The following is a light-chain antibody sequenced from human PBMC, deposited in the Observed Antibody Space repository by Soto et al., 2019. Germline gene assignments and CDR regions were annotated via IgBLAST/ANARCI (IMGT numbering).Light chain of an antibody. V-gene: IGKV3-20*01. CDR3: QHTSDT. J-gene: IGKJ2*01. CDR1: QSVSSSY. CDR2: GAS. Sequence: EIVLTQSPGTLSLSPGERATLSCRASQSVSSSYLAWYQQKPGQAPRLLIYGASSRATGIPDRFSGSGSGTDFTLTISTLEPEDFAVYYCQHTSDTFGQGTKLEIK.